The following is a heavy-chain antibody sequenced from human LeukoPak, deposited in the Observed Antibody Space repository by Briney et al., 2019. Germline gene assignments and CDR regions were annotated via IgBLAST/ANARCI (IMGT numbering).Heavy chain of an antibody. CDR3: AKEAMITFGGVIVPYFDY. V-gene: IGHV3-30*18. D-gene: IGHD3-16*02. J-gene: IGHJ4*02. Sequence: GRSLRLSCAASGFTFSSYVMHWVRQAPGKGLEWVAIISYDGSNKYYADSVKGRFTISRDNSKNTLYLQMNSLRAEDTAVYYCAKEAMITFGGVIVPYFDYWGQGTLVTVSS. CDR1: GFTFSSYV. CDR2: ISYDGSNK.